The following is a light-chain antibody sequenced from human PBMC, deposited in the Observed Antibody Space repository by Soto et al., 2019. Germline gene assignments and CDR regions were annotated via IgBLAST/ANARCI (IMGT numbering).Light chain of an antibody. V-gene: IGLV2-8*01. Sequence: QSALTQPPSASGSPGQSVTISCTGTSSDVGGYKFVSWYQQHPGKAPKLIIYEVIKRPSGVPDRFSGSKSGNTASLTVSGLQAEDEGDYYCSSYGGRNKLVFGGGTQLTVL. CDR2: EVI. J-gene: IGLJ2*01. CDR3: SSYGGRNKLV. CDR1: SSDVGGYKF.